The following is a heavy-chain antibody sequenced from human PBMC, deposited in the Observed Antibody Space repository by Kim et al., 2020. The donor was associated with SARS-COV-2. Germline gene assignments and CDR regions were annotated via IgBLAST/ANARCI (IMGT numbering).Heavy chain of an antibody. CDR1: GFTFSGAA. D-gene: IGHD6-25*01. CDR3: VRPCGYSWYYMDV. J-gene: IGHJ6*03. CDR2: IRSKANTYAT. V-gene: IGHV3-73*01. Sequence: GGSLRLSCAASGFTFSGAAMPWVRQASGKGLEWVGRIRSKANTYATIYAASGKGRITISKAGSKNMTYLQMHNLKVEDTALYFCVRPCGYSWYYMDVWG.